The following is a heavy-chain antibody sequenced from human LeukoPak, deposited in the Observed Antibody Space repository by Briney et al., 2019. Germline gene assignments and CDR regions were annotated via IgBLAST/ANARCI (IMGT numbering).Heavy chain of an antibody. CDR2: IIPIFGTA. D-gene: IGHD6-13*01. CDR3: ARVQQQLEAEFHYYFDY. J-gene: IGHJ4*02. Sequence: ASVKVSCKASGGTFSSYAISWVRQAPGQGLEWMGGIIPIFGTANYAQKFQGRVTITADESTSTAYMELSSLRSEDTAVYYCARVQQQLEAEFHYYFDYWGQGTLVTVSS. V-gene: IGHV1-69*13. CDR1: GGTFSSYA.